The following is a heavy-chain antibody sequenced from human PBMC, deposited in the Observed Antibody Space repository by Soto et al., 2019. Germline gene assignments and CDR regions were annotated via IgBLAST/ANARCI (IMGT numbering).Heavy chain of an antibody. D-gene: IGHD6-6*01. CDR1: GFTFSSYS. CDR3: ARAPTLEYSSSSVFKWFDS. J-gene: IGHJ5*01. V-gene: IGHV3-21*01. CDR2: ISSSSSYI. Sequence: GGSLRLSCAASGFTFSSYSMNWVRQAPGKGLEWVSSISSSSSYIYYADSVKGRFTISRDNAKNSLYLQMNSLRAEDTAVYYCARAPTLEYSSSSVFKWFDSWGQGTLVTGSS.